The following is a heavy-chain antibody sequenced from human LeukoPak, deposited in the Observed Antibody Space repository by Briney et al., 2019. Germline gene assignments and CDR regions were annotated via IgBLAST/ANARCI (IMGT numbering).Heavy chain of an antibody. Sequence: GGSPRLSCTASGFTFTSHWMHWVRQVPGKGLVWVSRINGDGSGTNHADSVKGRFTISRDNAKNSLYLQMNSLRAEDTAVYYCARDGRVAGPYYYYMDVWGKGTTVTVSS. V-gene: IGHV3-74*01. CDR2: INGDGSGT. CDR3: ARDGRVAGPYYYYMDV. CDR1: GFTFTSHW. J-gene: IGHJ6*03. D-gene: IGHD6-19*01.